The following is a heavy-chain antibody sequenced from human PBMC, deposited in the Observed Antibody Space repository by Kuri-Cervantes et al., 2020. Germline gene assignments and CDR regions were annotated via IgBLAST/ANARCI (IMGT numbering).Heavy chain of an antibody. D-gene: IGHD3-22*01. CDR1: GFTVSSNY. Sequence: GGSLRLSCAASGFTVSSNYMSWVRQAPGKGLEWVSVIYSGGSIYYADSVKGRFTISRDNAKNSLYLQMNSLRAEDTAVYYCARDNYVVVITSAVCFQHWGQGTLVTVSS. J-gene: IGHJ1*01. CDR3: ARDNYVVVITSAVCFQH. V-gene: IGHV3-53*01. CDR2: IYSGGSI.